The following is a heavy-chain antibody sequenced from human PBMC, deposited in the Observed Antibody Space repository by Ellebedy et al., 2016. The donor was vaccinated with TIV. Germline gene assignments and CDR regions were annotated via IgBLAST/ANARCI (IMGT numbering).Heavy chain of an antibody. CDR1: GFTFSTYW. CDR2: ISYHGSDK. CDR3: ARDPDAFGDQYFDL. J-gene: IGHJ5*01. Sequence: PGGSLRLSCAASGFTFSTYWMTWVRQAPGKGLEWVSLISYHGSDKYYADSVKGRFTISRDNSKNTLDLQMNNLRTEDTAVYYCARDPDAFGDQYFDLWGQGTLVIVSS. D-gene: IGHD3-10*01. V-gene: IGHV3-30*03.